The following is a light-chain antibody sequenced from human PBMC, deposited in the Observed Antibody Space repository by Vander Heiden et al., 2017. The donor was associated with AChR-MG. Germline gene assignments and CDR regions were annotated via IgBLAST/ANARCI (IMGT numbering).Light chain of an antibody. J-gene: IGLJ2*01. CDR1: RSDVGVYNF. V-gene: IGLV2-11*01. Sequence: QSALTQPRSVSGSPGQSVTLSCTGTRSDVGVYNFVSWYVQHPGKAPKLIIYDVSKRPSGVPDRFSGSKSGNTASLTISGLQADDEADYYCCSYASGYSVRFGGGTKLTVL. CDR2: DVS. CDR3: CSYASGYSVR.